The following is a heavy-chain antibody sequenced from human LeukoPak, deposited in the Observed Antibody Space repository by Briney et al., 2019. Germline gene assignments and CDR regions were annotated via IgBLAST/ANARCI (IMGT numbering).Heavy chain of an antibody. CDR1: GYTFTGYF. J-gene: IGHJ4*02. Sequence: ASAKVSCKASGYTFTGYFMHWVRQAPGQGLEWVGWINPNSGDTNYAQKFQGRVTMTRDTSISTAYMELSRLRSDDTAVYYCARDERYDSSGYPFDYWGQGTLVTVSS. D-gene: IGHD3-22*01. CDR2: INPNSGDT. CDR3: ARDERYDSSGYPFDY. V-gene: IGHV1-2*02.